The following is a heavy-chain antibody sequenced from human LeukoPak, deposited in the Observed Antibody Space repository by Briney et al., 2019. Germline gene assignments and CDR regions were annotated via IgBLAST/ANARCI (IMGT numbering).Heavy chain of an antibody. CDR3: ASGMDY. Sequence: SETLSLTCTVSGGSISSGSYYWSWIRQPAGKGLEWIGRIYTSGSTNYNPSLKSRVTISVDTSKNQFSLKLSSVTPADTAVYYCASGMDYWGQGTLVTVSS. CDR2: IYTSGST. CDR1: GGSISSGSYY. V-gene: IGHV4-61*02. D-gene: IGHD1-26*01. J-gene: IGHJ4*02.